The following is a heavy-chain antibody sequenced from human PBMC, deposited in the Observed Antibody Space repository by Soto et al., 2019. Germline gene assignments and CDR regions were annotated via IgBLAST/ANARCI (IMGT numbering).Heavy chain of an antibody. CDR3: TRAAIKGELLDY. Sequence: VPLVESGGGVVQPGRSLRLSCAASGFTFNNYGMHWVRQAPGKGLEWVALIWHDGSNKGYADSVKGRFTISRDNSKNTVNLQMNSLRVEDTAVYYCTRAAIKGELLDYWGQGTQVTVSS. CDR2: IWHDGSNK. CDR1: GFTFNNYG. D-gene: IGHD1-26*01. V-gene: IGHV3-33*01. J-gene: IGHJ4*02.